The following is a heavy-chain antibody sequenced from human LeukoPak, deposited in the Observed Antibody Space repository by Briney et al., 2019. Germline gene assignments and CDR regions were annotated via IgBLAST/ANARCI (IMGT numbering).Heavy chain of an antibody. Sequence: GGSLRLSCAASGFTFSDYYMSWVRQAPGKGLEWVANIKQDGSEKYYVDSVKGRFTISRDNAKNSLYLQMNSLRAEDTAVYYCARVGVSYHYYGMDVWGQGTTVTVSS. D-gene: IGHD3-10*01. CDR1: GFTFSDYY. CDR3: ARVGVSYHYYGMDV. J-gene: IGHJ6*02. V-gene: IGHV3-7*01. CDR2: IKQDGSEK.